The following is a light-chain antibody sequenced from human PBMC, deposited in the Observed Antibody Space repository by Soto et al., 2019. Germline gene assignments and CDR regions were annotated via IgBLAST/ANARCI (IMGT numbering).Light chain of an antibody. V-gene: IGLV2-11*01. CDR3: CSYAGSYTHYV. Sequence: QSALTQPRSVSGSPGQSVTISCTGTSSDVGGYNSVSWYQQHPGKAPKLMIYDVSKRPSGVPDRFSGSKSGNTASLTISGLQAEDEADYCCCSYAGSYTHYVFGTGTKLTVL. CDR2: DVS. CDR1: SSDVGGYNS. J-gene: IGLJ1*01.